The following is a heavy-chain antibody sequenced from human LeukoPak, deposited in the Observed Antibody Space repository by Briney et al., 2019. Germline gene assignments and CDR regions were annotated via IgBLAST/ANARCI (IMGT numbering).Heavy chain of an antibody. D-gene: IGHD6-13*01. J-gene: IGHJ6*03. V-gene: IGHV4-34*01. CDR3: ARGRVSSSTWYSTYYYYFFMDV. CDR2: INHSGST. CDR1: GGSFSGYY. Sequence: PSETLSLTCAVYGGSFSGYYWSWIRQPPGKGLEWIGEINHSGSTNYNPSLKSRVTISVDTSKNQFSLELSSATAADTAVYFCARGRVSSSTWYSTYYYYFFMDVWGKGTTVTVSS.